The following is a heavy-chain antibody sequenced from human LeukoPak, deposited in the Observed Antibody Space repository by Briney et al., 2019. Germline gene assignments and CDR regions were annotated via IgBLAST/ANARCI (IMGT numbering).Heavy chain of an antibody. Sequence: PSETLSLTCAVYGGSFSGYYWSWIRQPPGKGLEWIGEINHSGSTNYNPSLKSRVTISVDTSKNQFSLTLNSVTAADSAVYYCARRSRPDGPHPPRSSAKPNKLYGDHARGALDIWGQGTKVTVSS. CDR3: ARRSRPDGPHPPRSSAKPNKLYGDHARGALDI. CDR1: GGSFSGYY. V-gene: IGHV4-34*01. D-gene: IGHD2-21*02. CDR2: INHSGST. J-gene: IGHJ3*02.